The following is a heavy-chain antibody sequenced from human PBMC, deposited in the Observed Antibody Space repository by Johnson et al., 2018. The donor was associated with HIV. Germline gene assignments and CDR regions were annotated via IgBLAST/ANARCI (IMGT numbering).Heavy chain of an antibody. D-gene: IGHD2-2*01. CDR2: IYSGGST. V-gene: IGHV3-53*01. J-gene: IGHJ3*02. CDR1: GFTVSSNY. CDR3: ARETGDPVVPAARDACDI. Sequence: VQLVESGGGLLQPGGSLRLSCAASGFTVSSNYMSWVRQAPGKGLEWVSVIYSGGSTYYADSVKGRFTISRDNSKNTLYRQMNSLRAEETDVYYFARETGDPVVPAARDACDIWGQGTMVTVSS.